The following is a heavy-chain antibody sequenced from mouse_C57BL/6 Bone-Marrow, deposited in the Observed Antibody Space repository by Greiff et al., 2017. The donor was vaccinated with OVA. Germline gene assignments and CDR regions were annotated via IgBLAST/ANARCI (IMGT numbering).Heavy chain of an antibody. J-gene: IGHJ3*01. V-gene: IGHV14-4*01. CDR1: GFNIKDDY. Sequence: VQLQQSGAELVRPGASVKLSCTASGFNIKDDYMHWVKQRPEQGLEWIGWIDPENGDTEYASKFQGKATITADTSSNTAYLQISSLTSEDTAVYYCTTDYGSRFAYWGQGTLVTVSA. CDR3: TTDYGSRFAY. D-gene: IGHD1-1*01. CDR2: IDPENGDT.